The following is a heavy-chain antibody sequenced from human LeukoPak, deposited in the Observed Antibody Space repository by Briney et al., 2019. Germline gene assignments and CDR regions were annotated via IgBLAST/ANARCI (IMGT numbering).Heavy chain of an antibody. D-gene: IGHD3-22*01. CDR3: ARGPGTRIVVSNEYFHH. Sequence: ASVKVSCKASGYTFTSYYMHWVRQAPGQGLEWMGIINPSGGSTSYAQKFQGRVTMTRDTSISTAYMELNGLRSDDMAVYYCARGPGTRIVVSNEYFHHWGQGTLVTVSS. CDR2: INPSGGST. CDR1: GYTFTSYY. J-gene: IGHJ1*01. V-gene: IGHV1-46*01.